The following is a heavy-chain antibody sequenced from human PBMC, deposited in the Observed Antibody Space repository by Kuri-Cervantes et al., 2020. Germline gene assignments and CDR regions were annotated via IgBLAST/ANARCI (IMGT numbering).Heavy chain of an antibody. V-gene: IGHV3-30*04. D-gene: IGHD4-17*01. J-gene: IGHJ4*02. CDR2: ISYDGNDK. CDR1: GFTFSRYA. Sequence: GESLKISCAASGFTFSRYAMHWVRQAPGKGLEWVAVISYDGNDKYSTDPVKGRFTISRDNSKNTLYLQMNSLRAEDTAVYYCAKGIFDEYGDYEAPDYWGQGTLVTVSS. CDR3: AKGIFDEYGDYEAPDY.